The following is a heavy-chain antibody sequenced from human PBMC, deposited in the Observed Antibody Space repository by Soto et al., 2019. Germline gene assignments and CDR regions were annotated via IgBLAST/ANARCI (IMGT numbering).Heavy chain of an antibody. V-gene: IGHV3-23*01. CDR1: GFTFSSYA. CDR2: ISSSGGDT. J-gene: IGHJ4*02. CDR3: ARDHGDDNWNDLSYFDY. D-gene: IGHD1-20*01. Sequence: GGSLRLSCAATGFTFSSYAMSWVRQAPGKGLEGVSVISSSGGDTYYADSVKGRFTISRDNSRKILYLQMDSLRAEDTAVYYCARDHGDDNWNDLSYFDYWGQGTLVTVSS.